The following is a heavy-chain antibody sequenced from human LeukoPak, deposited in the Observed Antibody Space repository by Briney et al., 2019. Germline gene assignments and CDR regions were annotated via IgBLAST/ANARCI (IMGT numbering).Heavy chain of an antibody. D-gene: IGHD2-2*02. CDR1: GFAFQSYW. J-gene: IGHJ6*03. CDR2: IKVDGSEE. V-gene: IGHV3-7*01. CDR3: ARNTAAIVLRYFYFYMDV. Sequence: GGSLRLSCAASGFAFQSYWMSWVRQAPGKGLEWVANIKVDGSEEYYMDSVKGRFTISRDNAKNSLYLQMNSLRAEDTAVYYCARNTAAIVLRYFYFYMDVWGKGTTVTVSS.